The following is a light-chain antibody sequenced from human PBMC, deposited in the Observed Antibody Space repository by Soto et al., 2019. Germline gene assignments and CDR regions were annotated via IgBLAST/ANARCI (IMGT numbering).Light chain of an antibody. Sequence: TQSPATLYVSQGESATLTCRTSQSVSSNLAWYQQKPGQAPRLLIYGASSRATGIPDRFSGSGSGTDFTLTISRLEPEDVAVYYCQQYGSSLLTFGGGTNVDIK. CDR1: QSVSSN. CDR2: GAS. V-gene: IGKV3-20*01. J-gene: IGKJ4*01. CDR3: QQYGSSLLT.